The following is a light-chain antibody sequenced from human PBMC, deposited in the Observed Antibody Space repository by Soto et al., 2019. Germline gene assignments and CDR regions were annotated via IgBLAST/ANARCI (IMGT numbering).Light chain of an antibody. CDR2: GAS. Sequence: EILLTQSPGTLSLSPGETATLSCRASQSVTSTYLAWYQQRPGQSPRLIIYGASTRATGFPDRFSGGRSGTDFTLTISRLEPEDSAVFYCHCQQFDSSRIYSFGQGTKLEI. V-gene: IGKV3-20*01. CDR3: QQFDSSRIYS. CDR1: QSVTSTY. J-gene: IGKJ2*03.